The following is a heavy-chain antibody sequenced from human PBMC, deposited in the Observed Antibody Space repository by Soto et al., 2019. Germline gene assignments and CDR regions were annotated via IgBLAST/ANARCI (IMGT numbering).Heavy chain of an antibody. V-gene: IGHV4-34*01. D-gene: IGHD1-1*01. CDR3: ARTRNMDV. CDR1: GGSLSGYY. J-gene: IGHJ6*02. Sequence: QVQLQQWGAGLLKPSETLSLTCAVYGGSLSGYYGNWIRQSPGKGLECIGEINYSGITNYNPSLTHRVTISIDTSKNQFSLNLSSVTAADTAVYYCARTRNMDVWGQGTTVTVSS. CDR2: INYSGIT.